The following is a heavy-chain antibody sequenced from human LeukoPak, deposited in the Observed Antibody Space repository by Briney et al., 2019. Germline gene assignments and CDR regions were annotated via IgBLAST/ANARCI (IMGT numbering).Heavy chain of an antibody. V-gene: IGHV4-4*07. J-gene: IGHJ3*02. CDR3: AREGCSGGSCYSAYAAFDI. D-gene: IGHD2-15*01. CDR1: GGSISSYY. CDR2: IYTSGST. Sequence: PSETLSLTCTVSGGSISSYYWSWIRQPAGKGLEWIGRIYTSGSTNYNPSLKSRVTMSVDTSKNQFSLKLSSVTAADTAVYYCAREGCSGGSCYSAYAAFDIWGQGTLVTVSS.